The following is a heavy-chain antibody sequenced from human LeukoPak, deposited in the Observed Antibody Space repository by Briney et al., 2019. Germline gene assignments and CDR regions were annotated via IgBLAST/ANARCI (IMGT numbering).Heavy chain of an antibody. J-gene: IGHJ4*02. V-gene: IGHV3-23*01. D-gene: IGHD6-19*01. CDR1: GFTFSSYA. Sequence: GGSLRLSCAASGFTFSSYAMSWVRQAPGKGLEWVSAISGSGGSTYYADSVKGRFTISRDNSKNTLYLQTNSLRAEDTAVYYCAKSRSSGWYYFDYWGQGTLVTVSS. CDR2: ISGSGGST. CDR3: AKSRSSGWYYFDY.